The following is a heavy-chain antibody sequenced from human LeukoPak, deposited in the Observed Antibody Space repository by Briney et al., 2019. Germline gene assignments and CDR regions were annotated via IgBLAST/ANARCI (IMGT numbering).Heavy chain of an antibody. V-gene: IGHV3-23*01. CDR3: AKVATPNTLDAFDI. CDR2: ISLSGDNM. D-gene: IGHD1/OR15-1a*01. Sequence: PGGSLRLSCAASGFTFSHAWMSWVRQAPGKGLEWVSDISLSGDNMFYADSVKGRFTISRDNSNHTVYLQMNSLRVDDTAVYYCAKVATPNTLDAFDIWGQGTMVTVSS. J-gene: IGHJ3*02. CDR1: GFTFSHAW.